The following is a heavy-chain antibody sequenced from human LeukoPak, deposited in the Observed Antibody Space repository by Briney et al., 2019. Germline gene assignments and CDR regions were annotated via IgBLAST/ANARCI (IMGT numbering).Heavy chain of an antibody. CDR3: ARGVEPLAANTLAY. CDR1: GFTFSTYG. V-gene: IGHV3-23*01. CDR2: ISGSGGTT. D-gene: IGHD1-14*01. Sequence: PGGSLRLSCAASGFTFSTYGITWVRQAPGKGLEWVSGISGSGGTTYYADSVRGRFTISRDNSKNTLYLEMNSLSPDDTAVYYCARGVEPLAANTLAYWGQGTLVTVSS. J-gene: IGHJ4*02.